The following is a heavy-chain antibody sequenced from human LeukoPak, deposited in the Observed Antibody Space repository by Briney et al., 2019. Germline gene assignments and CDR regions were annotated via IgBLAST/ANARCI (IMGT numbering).Heavy chain of an antibody. J-gene: IGHJ6*02. CDR1: GFTFSSYS. Sequence: GRSLRLSCAASGFTFSSYSMNWVRQAPGKGLEWVSYISSSSSTIYYADSVKGRFTISRDNAKNSLYLQMNSLRAEDTAVYYCARDSGYDSDGYGMDVWGQGTTVTVSS. CDR2: ISSSSSTI. D-gene: IGHD5-12*01. CDR3: ARDSGYDSDGYGMDV. V-gene: IGHV3-48*04.